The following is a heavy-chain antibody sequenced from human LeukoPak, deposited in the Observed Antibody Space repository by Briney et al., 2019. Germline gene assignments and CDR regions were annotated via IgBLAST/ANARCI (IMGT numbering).Heavy chain of an antibody. CDR2: IRYDGSNK. D-gene: IGHD4-11*01. CDR3: AKVSYSNDYYYYYYYMDV. Sequence: TGGSLRLSCAASGFTFSNYGMHWVRQAPGKGLEWVAFIRYDGSNKYYADSVKGRFTISSDNYKNTLYLQMNSLRAEDTAVYYCAKVSYSNDYYYYYYYMDVWGKGTTVTVSS. J-gene: IGHJ6*03. CDR1: GFTFSNYG. V-gene: IGHV3-30*02.